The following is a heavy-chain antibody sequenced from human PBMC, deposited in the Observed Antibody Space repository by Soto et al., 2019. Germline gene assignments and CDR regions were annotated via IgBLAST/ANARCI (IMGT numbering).Heavy chain of an antibody. CDR1: GFTFTDYW. CDR3: ESDTYRGFYFDY. J-gene: IGHJ4*02. V-gene: IGHV3-74*01. Sequence: GGSLRLSCAASGFTFTDYWTHWVSQAPGKGLGWVSRINSDGSRTSNADSVTGRFTISRDNAKNTLYLQMNSLRVEATALYSCESDTYRGFYFDYWGQGTLDTVSS. CDR2: INSDGSRT. D-gene: IGHD5-18*01.